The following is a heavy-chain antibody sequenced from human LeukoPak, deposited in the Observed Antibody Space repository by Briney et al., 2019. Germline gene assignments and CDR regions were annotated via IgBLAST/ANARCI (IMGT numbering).Heavy chain of an antibody. Sequence: SETLSLTCAVYGGXFSGYYCSWIRQPPGKGREWIGEINHSGSTNYNPSLKSRVTISVDTSKNQFSLKLSSVTAADTAVYYCARGGYYDSSGYYQWNWFDPWGQGTLVTVSS. J-gene: IGHJ5*02. CDR3: ARGGYYDSSGYYQWNWFDP. CDR2: INHSGST. V-gene: IGHV4-34*01. CDR1: GGXFSGYY. D-gene: IGHD3-22*01.